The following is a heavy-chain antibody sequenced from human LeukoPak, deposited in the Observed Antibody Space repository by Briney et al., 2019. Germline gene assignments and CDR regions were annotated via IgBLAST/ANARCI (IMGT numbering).Heavy chain of an antibody. Sequence: GGSLRLSCAASGFTFSSYAMSWVRQAPGKGLEWVSGIPAGGTSTHYADSVKGRFTISRDNSKYTLYLQMNSPRAEDTAVYYCAKDGCSSCYHWDAFDIWGQGTMVTVSS. CDR1: GFTFSSYA. CDR2: IPAGGTST. V-gene: IGHV3-23*01. D-gene: IGHD2-2*01. CDR3: AKDGCSSCYHWDAFDI. J-gene: IGHJ3*02.